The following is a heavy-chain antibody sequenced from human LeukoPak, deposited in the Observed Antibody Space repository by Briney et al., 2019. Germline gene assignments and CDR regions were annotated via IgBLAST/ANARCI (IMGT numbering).Heavy chain of an antibody. CDR1: GGSISSYY. J-gene: IGHJ4*02. D-gene: IGHD4-17*01. V-gene: IGHV4-59*01. Sequence: PSETLSLTCTVSGGSISSYYWSWIRQPPGKGLEWIGYIYCSGSTNYNPSLKSRVTISVDTSKNQFSLKLSSVTAADTAVYYCARVRYGDCFDYWGQGTLVTVSS. CDR3: ARVRYGDCFDY. CDR2: IYCSGST.